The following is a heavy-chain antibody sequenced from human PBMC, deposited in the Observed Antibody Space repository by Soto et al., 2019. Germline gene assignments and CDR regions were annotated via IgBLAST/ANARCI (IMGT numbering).Heavy chain of an antibody. CDR1: GGSFSGYY. CDR3: ARESHDILTGPPWVWYFDL. J-gene: IGHJ2*01. D-gene: IGHD3-9*01. V-gene: IGHV4-34*01. Sequence: QVQLQQWGAGPLRPLETLSLTCGVSGGSFSGYYWAWIRQSPGKGLEWIGEINDRGSINYNPSLKSRVSISVDTSKNQYSLHLRSVTAADTAVYYCARESHDILTGPPWVWYFDLWGRGTLVTVSS. CDR2: INDRGSI.